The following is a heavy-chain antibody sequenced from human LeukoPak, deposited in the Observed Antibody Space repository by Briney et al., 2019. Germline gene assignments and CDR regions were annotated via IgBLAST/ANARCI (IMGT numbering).Heavy chain of an antibody. J-gene: IGHJ4*02. D-gene: IGHD3-22*01. CDR2: IKQDRSEK. CDR1: GFTFTNYW. CDR3: AREGGYYDSSGYYPN. Sequence: GGSLRLSCAASGFTFTNYWMSWVRQAPGKGLELVANIKQDRSEKYYVDSVKGRFAISRDNAKNSLYLQMNSLRAEDTAVYYCAREGGYYDSSGYYPNWGQGTLVTVSS. V-gene: IGHV3-7*01.